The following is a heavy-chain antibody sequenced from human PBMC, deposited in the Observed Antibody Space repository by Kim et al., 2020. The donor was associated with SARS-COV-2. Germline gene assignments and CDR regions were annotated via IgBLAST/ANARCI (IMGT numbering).Heavy chain of an antibody. CDR2: IYHSGST. D-gene: IGHD3-10*01. CDR1: GYSISSGYY. Sequence: SETLSLTCTVSGYSISSGYYWGWIRQPPGKGLEWIGSIYHSGSTYYNPSLKSRVTISVDTSKNQFSLKLSSVTAADTAVYYCARDNSIVGFGELIDYYYYGMDVWGQGTTVTVSS. J-gene: IGHJ6*02. CDR3: ARDNSIVGFGELIDYYYYGMDV. V-gene: IGHV4-38-2*02.